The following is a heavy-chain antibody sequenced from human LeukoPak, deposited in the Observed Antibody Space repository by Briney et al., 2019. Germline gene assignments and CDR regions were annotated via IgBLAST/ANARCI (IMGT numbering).Heavy chain of an antibody. CDR1: GFTFSSYA. V-gene: IGHV3-23*01. CDR3: AKEDGYCSSTSCYYYFDC. D-gene: IGHD2-2*01. CDR2: ISGSGGST. Sequence: TGGSLRLSCAASGFTFSSYAMSWVRQAPGKGLEWVSAISGSGGSTYYADSVKGRFTISRDNSKNTLYLQMNSLRAEDTAVYYCAKEDGYCSSTSCYYYFDCWGQGTLVTVSS. J-gene: IGHJ4*02.